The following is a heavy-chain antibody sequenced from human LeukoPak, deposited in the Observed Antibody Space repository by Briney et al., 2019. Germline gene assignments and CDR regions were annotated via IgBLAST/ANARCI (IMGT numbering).Heavy chain of an antibody. CDR3: AKDYGDQSYYYYGMDV. CDR2: ISYDGSNK. V-gene: IGHV3-30*18. D-gene: IGHD4-17*01. Sequence: GGSLRLSCAASGFTFSSYGMHWVCQAPGKGLEWVAVISYDGSNKYYADSVKGRFTISRDNSKNTLYLQMNSLRAEDTAVYYCAKDYGDQSYYYYGMDVWGQGTTVTVSS. CDR1: GFTFSSYG. J-gene: IGHJ6*02.